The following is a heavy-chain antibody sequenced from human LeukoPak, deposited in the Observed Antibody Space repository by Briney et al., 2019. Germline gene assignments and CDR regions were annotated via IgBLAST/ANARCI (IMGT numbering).Heavy chain of an antibody. V-gene: IGHV3-23*01. CDR1: GFTFSSYA. CDR2: ISGSGGTT. J-gene: IGHJ4*02. Sequence: PGGSLRLSCAASGFTFSSYAMSWVRQAPGKGLEGVSAISGSGGTTYYADSVKGRFTISRDNSKNTLYLQMSSLRAEDTAVYYCAKDPHIVVVTAIIDYWGQGTLVTVSS. D-gene: IGHD2-21*02. CDR3: AKDPHIVVVTAIIDY.